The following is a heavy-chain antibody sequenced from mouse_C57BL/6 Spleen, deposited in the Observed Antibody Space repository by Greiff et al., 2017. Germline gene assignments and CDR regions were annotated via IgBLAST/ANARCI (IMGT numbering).Heavy chain of an antibody. V-gene: IGHV2-2*01. J-gene: IGHJ3*01. D-gene: IGHD1-1*01. Sequence: VKVVASGPGLVQPSQSLSITCTVSGFSLTSYGVHWVRQSPGKGLEWLGVIWSGGSTDYNAAFISRLSISKDNSKSQVFFKMNSLQADDTAIYYCARNQVVATRGPWFAYWGQGTLVTVSA. CDR1: GFSLTSYG. CDR2: IWSGGST. CDR3: ARNQVVATRGPWFAY.